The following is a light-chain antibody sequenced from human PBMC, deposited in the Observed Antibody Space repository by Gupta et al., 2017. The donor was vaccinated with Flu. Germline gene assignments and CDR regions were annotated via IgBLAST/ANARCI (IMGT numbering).Light chain of an antibody. Sequence: SYELTQPPSLSVSPGRTARITCSGDALSSQYTYWYQQKPGQAPVLVISKDTERPSGIPERFSGSNSGTTVTLTISGVQAEDEAAYYCQSADNSGTYVVFGGGTRLTV. CDR1: ALSSQY. CDR2: KDT. J-gene: IGLJ2*01. V-gene: IGLV3-25*03. CDR3: QSADNSGTYVV.